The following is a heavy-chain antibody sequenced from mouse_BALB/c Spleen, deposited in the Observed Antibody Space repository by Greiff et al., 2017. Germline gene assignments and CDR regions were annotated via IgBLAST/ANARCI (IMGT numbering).Heavy chain of an antibody. CDR3: GRRGDGYRGDAMDY. CDR2: INPYNGDT. V-gene: IGHV1-37*01. D-gene: IGHD2-3*01. J-gene: IGHJ4*01. Sequence: EVKLMESGPELVKPGASVKISCKASGYSFTGYFMNWVKQSHGKSLEWIGRINPYNGDTFYNQKFKGKATLTVDKSSSTAHMELLSLTSEDSAVYYCGRRGDGYRGDAMDYWGQGTSVTVSS. CDR1: GYSFTGYF.